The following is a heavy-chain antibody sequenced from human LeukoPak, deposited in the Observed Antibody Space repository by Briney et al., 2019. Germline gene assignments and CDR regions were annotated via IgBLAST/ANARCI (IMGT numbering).Heavy chain of an antibody. CDR3: ARMYSSSWLFRDDAFDI. Sequence: SVKVSCKASGGTFSSYAISWVRQAPGQGLEWMGGIIPIFGTANYAQKFQGRVTITADESTSTAYMELSSLRSEDAAVYYCARMYSSSWLFRDDAFDIWGQGTMVTVSS. J-gene: IGHJ3*02. CDR1: GGTFSSYA. D-gene: IGHD6-13*01. V-gene: IGHV1-69*01. CDR2: IIPIFGTA.